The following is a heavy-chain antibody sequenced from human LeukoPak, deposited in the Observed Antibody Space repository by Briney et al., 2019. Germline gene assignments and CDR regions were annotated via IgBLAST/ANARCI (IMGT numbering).Heavy chain of an antibody. V-gene: IGHV3-33*01. CDR3: ARDREQCFDY. CDR1: GFTFSSYG. J-gene: IGHJ4*02. D-gene: IGHD6-19*01. Sequence: PGRSLRLSCAASGFTFSSYGMHWVRQAPGKGLEWVAVIWYDGSNRYYADSVKGRFTISRDNSKNTLYLQMNSLRAEDTAVYYCARDREQCFDYWGQGTLVTVSS. CDR2: IWYDGSNR.